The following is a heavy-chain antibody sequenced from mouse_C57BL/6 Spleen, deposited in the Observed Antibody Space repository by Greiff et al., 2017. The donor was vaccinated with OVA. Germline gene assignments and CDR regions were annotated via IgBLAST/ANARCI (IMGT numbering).Heavy chain of an antibody. J-gene: IGHJ2*01. CDR1: GYAFSSSW. V-gene: IGHV1-82*01. D-gene: IGHD2-4*01. CDR3: ARSYYDYDGDY. Sequence: VKLMESGPELVKPGASVKISCKASGYAFSSSWMNWVKQRPGKGLEWIGRIYPGDGDTNYNGKFKGKATLTADKSSSTAYMQLSSLTSEDSAVYFCARSYYDYDGDYWGQGTTLTVSS. CDR2: IYPGDGDT.